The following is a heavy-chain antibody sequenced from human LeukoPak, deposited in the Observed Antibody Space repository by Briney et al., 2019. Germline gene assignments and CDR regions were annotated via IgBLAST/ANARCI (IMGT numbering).Heavy chain of an antibody. CDR1: GGSFSGYY. Sequence: SETLSLTCAVYGGSFSGYYWSWIRQPPGKGLEWIGFIFYSGTTNYNPSLKSRVTISVDTSKNQFSLKLSSVTAADTAVYYCARTEESGYSYRYFGYYYYMDVWGKGTTVTVSS. CDR2: IFYSGTT. V-gene: IGHV4-59*01. J-gene: IGHJ6*03. CDR3: ARTEESGYSYRYFGYYYYMDV. D-gene: IGHD5-18*01.